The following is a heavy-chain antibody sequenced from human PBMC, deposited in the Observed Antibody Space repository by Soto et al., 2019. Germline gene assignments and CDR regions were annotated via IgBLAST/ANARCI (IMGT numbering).Heavy chain of an antibody. CDR2: IDPSDSYT. D-gene: IGHD3-3*01. CDR3: ARLNYDFWSGSSYYYYGMDV. CDR1: GYSFTSYW. V-gene: IGHV5-10-1*01. J-gene: IGHJ6*02. Sequence: GESLKISCKGSGYSFTSYWISWVRQMPGKGLEWMGRIDPSDSYTNYSPSFQGHVTISADKSISTAYLQWSSLKASDTAMYYCARLNYDFWSGSSYYYYGMDVWGQGTTVTDSS.